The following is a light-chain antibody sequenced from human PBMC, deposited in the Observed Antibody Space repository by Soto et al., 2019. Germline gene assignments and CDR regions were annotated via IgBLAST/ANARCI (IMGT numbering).Light chain of an antibody. CDR3: QSYDSSRSAWV. CDR2: GNT. CDR1: SSNIGAGYD. Sequence: QSVLTQPPSVSGAPGPRVTISCTESSSNIGAGYDVHWYQQLPGTAPKLLIYGNTNRPSGVPDRFSGSKSGTSASLAITWLQAEDEADYYCQSYDSSRSAWVFCGGTQLTVL. V-gene: IGLV1-40*01. J-gene: IGLJ3*02.